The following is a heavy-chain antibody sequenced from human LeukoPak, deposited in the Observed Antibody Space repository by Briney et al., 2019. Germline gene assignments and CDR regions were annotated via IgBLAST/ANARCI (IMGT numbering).Heavy chain of an antibody. J-gene: IGHJ4*02. CDR1: GGTFSSYA. D-gene: IGHD3-10*01. CDR2: IIPIFGTA. V-gene: IGHV1-69*13. Sequence: SVKVSCKASGGTFSSYAISWVRQAPGQGLGWMGGIIPIFGTANYAQKFQGRVTITADESTSTAYMELSSLRSEDTAVYYCARGSRHYYGSGSYYLDYWGQGTLVTVSS. CDR3: ARGSRHYYGSGSYYLDY.